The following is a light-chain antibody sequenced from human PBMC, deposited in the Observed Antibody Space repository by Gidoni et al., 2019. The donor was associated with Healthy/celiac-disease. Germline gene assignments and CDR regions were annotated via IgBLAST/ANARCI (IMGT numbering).Light chain of an antibody. J-gene: IGLJ3*02. Sequence: SYDLTQPPSVSVSPGQTASVTCSGDRLGDKYACWYQQKPGQSPLLVIYQDTNRPSGIPERFSGSNSGNTATLTISGTQAMDEADYYCQAWDSSTVVFGGGTKLTVL. CDR3: QAWDSSTVV. CDR1: RLGDKY. CDR2: QDT. V-gene: IGLV3-1*01.